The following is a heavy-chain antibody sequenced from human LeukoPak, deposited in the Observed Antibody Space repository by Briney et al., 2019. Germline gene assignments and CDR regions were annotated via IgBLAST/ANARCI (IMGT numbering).Heavy chain of an antibody. CDR2: MNPNSGNT. CDR1: GYTFTSYD. V-gene: IGHV1-8*01. D-gene: IGHD3-22*01. CDR3: VRRGTDYDSSAYPY. Sequence: ASVKVSCKTSGYTFTSYDINWVRQATGQGLEWLGWMNPNSGNTGYALKFQGRVTMTRNTSISTVYMELTSLTSEDTAVYYCVRRGTDYDSSAYPYWGQGTLVTASS. J-gene: IGHJ4*02.